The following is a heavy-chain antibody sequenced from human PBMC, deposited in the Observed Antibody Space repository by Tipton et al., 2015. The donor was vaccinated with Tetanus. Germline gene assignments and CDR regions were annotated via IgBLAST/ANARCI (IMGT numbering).Heavy chain of an antibody. CDR2: INHSGST. D-gene: IGHD4-17*01. Sequence: TLSLTCAVYGGSFSGYYWSWIRQPPGKGLEWIGEINHSGSTNYNPSLKSRVTISVDTSKNQFSLKLSSVTAADTAVYYCARRLRTYWYFDLWGRGTLVTVSS. V-gene: IGHV4-34*01. CDR1: GGSFSGYY. J-gene: IGHJ2*01. CDR3: ARRLRTYWYFDL.